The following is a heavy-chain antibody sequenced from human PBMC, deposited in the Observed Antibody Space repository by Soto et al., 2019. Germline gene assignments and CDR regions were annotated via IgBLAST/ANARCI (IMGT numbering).Heavy chain of an antibody. CDR2: IKSKTDGGTT. D-gene: IGHD5-18*01. CDR3: TSDSLHTAMVYGMDV. Sequence: PGGSLRLSCAASGFTFSNAWMNWVRQAPGKGLEWVGRIKSKTDGGTTDYAAPVKGRFTISRDDSKNTLYLQMNSLKTEDTAVYYCTSDSLHTAMVYGMDVWGQGTTVTVSS. CDR1: GFTFSNAW. J-gene: IGHJ6*02. V-gene: IGHV3-15*07.